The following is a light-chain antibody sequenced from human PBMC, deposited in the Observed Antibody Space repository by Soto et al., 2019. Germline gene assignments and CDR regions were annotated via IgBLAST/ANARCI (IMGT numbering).Light chain of an antibody. CDR3: QVWDSSTV. J-gene: IGLJ2*01. CDR1: NIGSKN. V-gene: IGLV3-9*01. Sequence: SYELTQPLSVSVALGQTARITCGGNNIGSKNVHWYQQKPGQAPVLVIYRDSNRPSGIPERFSGCNSGNTATLTISRAQAGDEADYYCQVWDSSTVFGGGTKLTVL. CDR2: RDS.